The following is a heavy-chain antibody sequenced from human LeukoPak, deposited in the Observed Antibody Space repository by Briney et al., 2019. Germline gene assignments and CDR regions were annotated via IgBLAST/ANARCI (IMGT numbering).Heavy chain of an antibody. CDR2: IYPGDSDT. CDR3: ARLFKRAFGVVIQRKNRSYLTHIDY. J-gene: IGHJ4*02. Sequence: KDGESLKISCKGSGYRFTSYWIGWVRQMPGKGLEWMGIIYPGDSDTRYSPSFQGQVTISADKSISTAYLQWSSLKASDTAMYYCARLFKRAFGVVIQRKNRSYLTHIDYWGQGTLVTVSS. CDR1: GYRFTSYW. D-gene: IGHD3-3*01. V-gene: IGHV5-51*01.